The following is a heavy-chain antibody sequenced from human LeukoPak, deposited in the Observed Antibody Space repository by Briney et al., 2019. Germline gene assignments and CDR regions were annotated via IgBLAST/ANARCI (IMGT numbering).Heavy chain of an antibody. J-gene: IGHJ4*02. CDR3: ARLPYGGNSVDY. V-gene: IGHV3-66*04. Sequence: GGSLRLSCAASGFTVSSSYMSWVRQAPGKGLEWVSVIYSGGSTYYADSVKGRFTISRDNSKNTLYLQMNSLRAEDTAVYYCARLPYGGNSVDYWGQRTLVTVSS. D-gene: IGHD4-23*01. CDR2: IYSGGST. CDR1: GFTVSSSY.